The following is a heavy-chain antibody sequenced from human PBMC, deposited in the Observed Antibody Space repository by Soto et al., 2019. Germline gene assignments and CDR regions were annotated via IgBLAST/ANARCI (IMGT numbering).Heavy chain of an antibody. CDR3: ATYSGSTGGLDP. J-gene: IGHJ5*02. CDR2: ILTTGST. Sequence: SGGSLRLSCVASGLTVSSNHMSWVRQAPGKGLEWVSVILTTGSTYYADSLKGRFIISRDNSKNTLYLQMNSLRAEDTAVYYCATYSGSTGGLDPWGQGTLVTVSS. CDR1: GLTVSSNH. D-gene: IGHD5-12*01. V-gene: IGHV3-53*01.